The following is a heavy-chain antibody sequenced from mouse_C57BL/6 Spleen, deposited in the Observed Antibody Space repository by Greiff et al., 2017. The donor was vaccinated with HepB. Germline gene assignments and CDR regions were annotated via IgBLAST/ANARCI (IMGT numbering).Heavy chain of an antibody. CDR2: ISSGSSTI. CDR1: GFTFSDYG. J-gene: IGHJ4*01. D-gene: IGHD1-1*01. CDR3: ARPSVITTVVAKDYAMDY. Sequence: EVKLVESGGGLVKPGGSLKLSCAASGFTFSDYGMHWVRQAPEKGLEWVAYISSGSSTIYYADTVKGRFTISRDNAKNTLCLQMTSLRSEDTAMYYCARPSVITTVVAKDYAMDYWGQGTSVTVSS. V-gene: IGHV5-17*01.